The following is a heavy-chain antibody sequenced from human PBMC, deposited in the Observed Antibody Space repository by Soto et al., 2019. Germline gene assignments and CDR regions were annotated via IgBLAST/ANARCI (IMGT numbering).Heavy chain of an antibody. J-gene: IGHJ6*02. V-gene: IGHV5-10-1*01. Sequence: GESLKISCKGSGYSFTSYWISWVRQMPGKGLEWMGRIDPSDSYTNYSPSFQGHVTISADKSISTAYLQWSSLKASDTAMYYCARDYGSGSYYNVYYYYYGMDVWGQGTTVTVSS. D-gene: IGHD3-10*01. CDR3: ARDYGSGSYYNVYYYYYGMDV. CDR2: IDPSDSYT. CDR1: GYSFTSYW.